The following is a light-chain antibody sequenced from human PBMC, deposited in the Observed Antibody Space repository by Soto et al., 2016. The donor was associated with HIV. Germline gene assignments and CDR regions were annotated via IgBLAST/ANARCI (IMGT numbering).Light chain of an antibody. V-gene: IGLV3-25*03. CDR2: KDS. J-gene: IGLJ2*01. CDR1: IAKAI. CDR3: QSADSSGYFVV. Sequence: SYELTQPPRCQCPRTDGQDHLLWRCIAKAICLLVPAEARPGPVLVIYKDSERPSGIPERFSGSSSGTTVTLTISGVQAEDEADYYCQSADSSGYFVVFGEDQADR.